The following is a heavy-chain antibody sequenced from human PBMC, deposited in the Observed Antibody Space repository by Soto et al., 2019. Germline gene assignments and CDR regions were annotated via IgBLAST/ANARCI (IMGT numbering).Heavy chain of an antibody. CDR3: ARDLVSSWYIHWFDP. CDR2: IYYSGST. CDR1: GGPISSYY. D-gene: IGHD6-13*01. Sequence: SETLSLTCTVSGGPISSYYWSWIRQPPGKGLEWIGYIYYSGSTNYNPSLKSRVTISVDTSKNQFSLKLSSVTAADTAVYYCARDLVSSWYIHWFDPWAQRTPVTVPS. J-gene: IGHJ5*01. V-gene: IGHV4-59*01.